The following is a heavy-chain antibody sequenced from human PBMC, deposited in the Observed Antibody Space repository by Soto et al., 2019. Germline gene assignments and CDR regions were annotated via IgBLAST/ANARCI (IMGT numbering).Heavy chain of an antibody. CDR2: IYYSGST. Sequence: QLQLQESGPGLVKPSETLSLTCTVSGGSISSSSYYWGWIRQPPGKGLEWIGSIYYSGSTYYNPSLKSRVSISVETSKNKFPLKRSSVTAADTAVYYCAGDTPAISVSDHWGQGTLVTVAS. D-gene: IGHD2-15*01. CDR1: GGSISSSSYY. V-gene: IGHV4-39*07. J-gene: IGHJ4*02. CDR3: AGDTPAISVSDH.